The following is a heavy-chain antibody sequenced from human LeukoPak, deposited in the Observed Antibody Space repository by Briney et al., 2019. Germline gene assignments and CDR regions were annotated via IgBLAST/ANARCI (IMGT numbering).Heavy chain of an antibody. D-gene: IGHD5-18*01. J-gene: IGHJ4*02. Sequence: TGGSLRLSCAASAFTFRPYAMIWVRQAPGKGLEWVSTASGSGGSTYYADSVKGRFTISRDNSNNTLYLQMNSLRAEDTAVYYCAKGAASRGYTYVANWGQGTLVTVSS. CDR3: AKGAASRGYTYVAN. CDR1: AFTFRPYA. CDR2: ASGSGGST. V-gene: IGHV3-23*01.